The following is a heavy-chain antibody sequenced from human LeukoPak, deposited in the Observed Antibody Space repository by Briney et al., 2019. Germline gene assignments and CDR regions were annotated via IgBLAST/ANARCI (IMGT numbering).Heavy chain of an antibody. CDR3: ARVTYGSGTYGAFDY. J-gene: IGHJ4*02. V-gene: IGHV3-53*01. CDR1: GFSVSSDY. D-gene: IGHD3-10*01. Sequence: GGSLRLSCAASGFSVSSDYMSWVRQAPGKGLEYVSNLYSGTNTYYADSVKGRFTISRDSSKNTLYLQMSSLRAEDTAVYYCARVTYGSGTYGAFDYWGQGTLVTVSS. CDR2: LYSGTNT.